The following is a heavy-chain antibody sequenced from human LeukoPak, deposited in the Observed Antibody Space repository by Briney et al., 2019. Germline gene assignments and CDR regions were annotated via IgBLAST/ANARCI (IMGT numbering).Heavy chain of an antibody. D-gene: IGHD1-26*01. V-gene: IGHV3-23*01. CDR3: AKDIRDSGNYGWFVP. CDR1: GFTFSNYA. CDR2: ISLSGGYT. Sequence: PGVSLRLSCAASGFTFSNYAMSWVRQAPGKGLEWVSSISLSGGYTYYAYSMKGRFTISRDNSKNTLYLQMNSLRAEDTALYYCAKDIRDSGNYGWFVPWGQGTLVTVSS. J-gene: IGHJ5*02.